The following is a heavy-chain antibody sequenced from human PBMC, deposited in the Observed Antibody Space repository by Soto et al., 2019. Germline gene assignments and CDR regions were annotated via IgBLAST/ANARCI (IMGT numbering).Heavy chain of an antibody. CDR2: ITSSSSYV. CDR1: GFTFSRYS. J-gene: IGHJ6*02. Sequence: EVQLVESGGGLVKPGGSLRLSCAASGFTFSRYSMNWVRQAPGKGLEWVSSITSSSSYVYYAHSLKGRFTISRDNAKNSQCLQMNSLRAEDTAVYYCARMGRGLHSYYGMAVWGQGTTVTVSS. CDR3: ARMGRGLHSYYGMAV. V-gene: IGHV3-21*01. D-gene: IGHD3-10*01.